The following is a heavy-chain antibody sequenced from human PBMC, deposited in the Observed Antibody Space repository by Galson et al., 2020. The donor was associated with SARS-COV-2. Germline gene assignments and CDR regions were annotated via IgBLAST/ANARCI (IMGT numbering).Heavy chain of an antibody. CDR3: ARGHGIFGVVTRFDP. CDR2: IYASGST. J-gene: IGHJ5*02. D-gene: IGHD3-3*01. V-gene: IGHV4-59*01. Sequence: SETLSLTCTVYGGSIGNYYWTWIRQPPGKRLEYIGYIYASGSTNYNPSLKTRVTISTDTPKNQFFLKLTSVTAADTAVYYCARGHGIFGVVTRFDPCGQGTLVTVSS. CDR1: GGSIGNYY.